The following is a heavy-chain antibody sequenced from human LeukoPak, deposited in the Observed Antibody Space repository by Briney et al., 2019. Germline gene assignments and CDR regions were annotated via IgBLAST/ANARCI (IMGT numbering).Heavy chain of an antibody. CDR3: ARRGSFFDY. Sequence: GGPLSPSCAASGFTFSSNWMSWVRPAPGKGLEWVANIKQDGSEKYYVDSVKGRFTISRDNAKNSLYLQMNSLRAEDTAVYYCARRGSFFDYWGQGTLVTVSS. J-gene: IGHJ4*02. CDR2: IKQDGSEK. V-gene: IGHV3-7*01. D-gene: IGHD6-13*01. CDR1: GFTFSSNW.